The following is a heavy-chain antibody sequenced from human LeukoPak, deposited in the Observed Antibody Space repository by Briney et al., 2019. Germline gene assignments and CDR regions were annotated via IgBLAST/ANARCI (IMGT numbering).Heavy chain of an antibody. CDR3: ARDRCSSTSCHTNWLDP. Sequence: SETLSLTCTVSGGSISSYYWSWIRQPPGKGLEWIGYIYYSGSTNYNPSLKSRVTISVDTSKNQFSLKLSSVTAADTAVYYCARDRCSSTSCHTNWLDPWGQGTLVTVSS. CDR2: IYYSGST. CDR1: GGSISSYY. D-gene: IGHD2-2*02. V-gene: IGHV4-59*01. J-gene: IGHJ5*02.